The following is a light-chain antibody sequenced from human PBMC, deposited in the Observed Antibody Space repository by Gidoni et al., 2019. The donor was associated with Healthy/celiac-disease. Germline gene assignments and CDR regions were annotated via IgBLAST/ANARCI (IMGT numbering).Light chain of an antibody. Sequence: DIQMTQSPSTLSASVGDRVTITCRASQSISSWLAWYQQKPGKAPKLLIYKASSLESGVPSRFSGSGSGTEFTLTISSLQPDDFATYYCQQYNTLRVTFGPXTKVDIK. CDR3: QQYNTLRVT. V-gene: IGKV1-5*03. CDR2: KAS. CDR1: QSISSW. J-gene: IGKJ3*01.